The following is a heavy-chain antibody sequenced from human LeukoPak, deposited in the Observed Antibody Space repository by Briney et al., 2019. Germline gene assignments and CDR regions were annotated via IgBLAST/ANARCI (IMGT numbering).Heavy chain of an antibody. CDR1: GFTFSSYG. V-gene: IGHV3-33*01. D-gene: IGHD6-19*01. Sequence: PGGSLRLSCAASGFTFSSYGMHWVRQAPGKGLEWVAVIWYDGSNKYYADSVKGRFTISRDNSKNTLYLQMNSLRAEDTAVYYCARGGVAVAGTHYYYGMDVWGQGTTVTVSS. CDR2: IWYDGSNK. CDR3: ARGGVAVAGTHYYYGMDV. J-gene: IGHJ6*02.